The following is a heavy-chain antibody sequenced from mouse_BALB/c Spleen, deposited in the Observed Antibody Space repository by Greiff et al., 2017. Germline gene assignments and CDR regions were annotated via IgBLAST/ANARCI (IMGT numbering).Heavy chain of an antibody. D-gene: IGHD2-14*01. CDR1: GFTFSDYY. CDR3: ARARYRYDAMDY. V-gene: IGHV5-4*02. J-gene: IGHJ4*01. Sequence: EVQGVESGGGLVKPGGSLKLSCAASGFTFSDYYMYWVRQTPEKRLEWVATISDGGSYTYYPDSVKGRFTISRDNAKNNLYLQMSSLKSEDTAMYYCARARYRYDAMDYWGQGTSGTVSS. CDR2: ISDGGSYT.